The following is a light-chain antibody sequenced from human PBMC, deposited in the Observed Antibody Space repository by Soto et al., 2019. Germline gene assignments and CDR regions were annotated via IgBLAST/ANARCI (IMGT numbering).Light chain of an antibody. V-gene: IGKV3-11*01. Sequence: EIVLTQSPATLSLSPGERATLSCRASESVSSYLARYQQKPGQAPRLLVYDASNRATGIPARFSGSGSGTDFTLTISSLEHEDSAVYYCQQRSNWPLTFGGGTKVEVK. J-gene: IGKJ4*01. CDR1: ESVSSY. CDR3: QQRSNWPLT. CDR2: DAS.